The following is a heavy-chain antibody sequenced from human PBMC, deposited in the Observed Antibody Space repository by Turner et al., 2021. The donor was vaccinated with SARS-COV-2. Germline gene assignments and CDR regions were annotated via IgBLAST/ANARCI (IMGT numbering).Heavy chain of an antibody. V-gene: IGHV3-53*04. CDR3: ASSSAYNNNWYLKH. D-gene: IGHD6-13*01. Sequence: EVQLVESGGGLFQPGGSWRLPGAASGFTVSSNYMSWVRQAPGKGLEWVSVIYSGGSTYYADSVKGRFTISRHNSKNTLYLQMNSLRAEDTAVYYCASSSAYNNNWYLKHWGQGTLVTVSS. CDR1: GFTVSSNY. CDR2: IYSGGST. J-gene: IGHJ4*02.